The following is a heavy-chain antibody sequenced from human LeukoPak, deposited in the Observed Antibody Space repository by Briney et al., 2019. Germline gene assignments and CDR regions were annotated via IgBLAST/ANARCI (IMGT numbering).Heavy chain of an antibody. V-gene: IGHV3-33*06. Sequence: GRSLRLSCAASGFTFSSYGMHWVRQAPGKGLEWVAVIWYDGSNKYYADSVKGRFTISRDNSKNTLYLRMNGLRAEDTAVYYCAKDKGGGCFDYWGQGTLVTVSS. D-gene: IGHD6-19*01. CDR1: GFTFSSYG. CDR3: AKDKGGGCFDY. J-gene: IGHJ4*02. CDR2: IWYDGSNK.